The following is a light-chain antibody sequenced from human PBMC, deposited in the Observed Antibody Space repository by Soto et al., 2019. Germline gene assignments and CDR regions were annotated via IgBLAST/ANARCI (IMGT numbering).Light chain of an antibody. CDR1: QSIGDN. CDR3: QQYNTYLT. CDR2: AAS. V-gene: IGKV1-39*01. Sequence: DIQMTQSPSTLSGSVGARVPITCRASQSIGDNLNWYQQKPGTAPNLLIYAASSLQSGVPSRFSGSGSGTEFTLTISSLQPDDFATYYCQQYNTYLTFGQGTKVDIK. J-gene: IGKJ1*01.